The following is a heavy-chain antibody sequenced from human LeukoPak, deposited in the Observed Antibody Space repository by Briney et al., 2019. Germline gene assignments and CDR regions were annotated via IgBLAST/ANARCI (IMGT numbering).Heavy chain of an antibody. CDR3: ARQFRDSSGYYSYYFDY. J-gene: IGHJ4*02. CDR2: IYPGDSDT. CDR1: GYSFTSYW. V-gene: IGHV5-51*01. D-gene: IGHD3-22*01. Sequence: KHGESLKISCKGSGYSFTSYWIGWVRQMPGKGLEWMGIIYPGDSDTRYSPSFQGQVTISADKSINTAYLQWSSLKASDTAMYYCARQFRDSSGYYSYYFDYWGQGTLVTVSS.